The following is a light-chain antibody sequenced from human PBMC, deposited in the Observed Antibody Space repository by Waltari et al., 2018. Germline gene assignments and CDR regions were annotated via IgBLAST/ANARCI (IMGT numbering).Light chain of an antibody. Sequence: DIQMTQSPSSLSASVGDRVTITCRASQGISYSLAWYQQKPGKAPKLLLYDAFTLKSWVPSRFSCSGSGADYALTISSLQPEDFATYYCQQYFVNPGFGPGTKLEI. CDR3: QQYFVNPG. CDR1: QGISYS. CDR2: DAF. V-gene: IGKV1-NL1*01. J-gene: IGKJ2*01.